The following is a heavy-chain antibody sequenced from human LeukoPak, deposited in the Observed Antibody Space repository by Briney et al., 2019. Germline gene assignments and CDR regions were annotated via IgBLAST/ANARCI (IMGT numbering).Heavy chain of an antibody. D-gene: IGHD4-17*01. CDR2: IYTSGST. CDR3: AGHTKVTTNGVFDY. CDR1: GGSISSYY. Sequence: PSETLSLTCTVSGGSISSYYWSWIRQPAGKGLEWIGRIYTSGSTNYNPSLKSRVTMSVDTSKNQFSLKLSSVTAADTAVYYCAGHTKVTTNGVFDYWGQGTLVTVSS. V-gene: IGHV4-4*07. J-gene: IGHJ4*02.